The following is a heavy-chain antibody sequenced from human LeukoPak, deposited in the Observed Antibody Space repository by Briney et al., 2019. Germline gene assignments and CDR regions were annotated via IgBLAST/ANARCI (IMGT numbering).Heavy chain of an antibody. V-gene: IGHV3-23*01. Sequence: GGSLRLSCAASGFTFSSYAMSWVRQAPGKGLQWVVAISYSGGSTYYADSVKGRFTISRDNSKNTLYLQMNSLRAEDTAVFYCARQDLVVPAAATPYYGMDVWGQGTTVTVSS. CDR1: GFTFSSYA. CDR3: ARQDLVVPAAATPYYGMDV. CDR2: ISYSGGST. J-gene: IGHJ6*02. D-gene: IGHD2-2*01.